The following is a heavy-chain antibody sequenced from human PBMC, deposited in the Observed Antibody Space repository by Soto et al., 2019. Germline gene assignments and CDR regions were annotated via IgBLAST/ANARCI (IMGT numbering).Heavy chain of an antibody. D-gene: IGHD2-8*01. CDR1: GYTFSRYG. V-gene: IGHV1-18*01. J-gene: IGHJ6*02. CDR2: VSGYNGDT. Sequence: QGQLVQSGPEVKKPGASVKVSCKASGYTFSRYGISWVRQAPGQGLEWMGWVSGYNGDTKYAQKVQGRVNMNIDTSTYTAYMELRSLTSDDTAKYYCAKNGQPPYYYYGMDVWGQGTTVTVSS. CDR3: AKNGQPPYYYYGMDV.